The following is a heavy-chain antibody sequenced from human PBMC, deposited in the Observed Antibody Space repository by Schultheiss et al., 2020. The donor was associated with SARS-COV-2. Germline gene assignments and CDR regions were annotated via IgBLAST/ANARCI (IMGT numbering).Heavy chain of an antibody. CDR1: GGSISSGGYY. CDR3: ARDRDDFWTEGYYGMDV. Sequence: SETLSLTCTVSGGSISSGGYYWSWIRQHPGKGLEWIGYIYYSGSTYYNPSLKSRVTISVDTSKNQFSLKLSSVTAADTAVYYCARDRDDFWTEGYYGMDVWGQGTTVTVSS. CDR2: IYYSGST. J-gene: IGHJ6*02. D-gene: IGHD3-3*01. V-gene: IGHV4-31*03.